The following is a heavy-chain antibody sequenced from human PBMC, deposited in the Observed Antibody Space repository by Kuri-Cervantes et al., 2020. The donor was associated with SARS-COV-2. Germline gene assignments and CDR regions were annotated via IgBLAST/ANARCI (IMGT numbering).Heavy chain of an antibody. J-gene: IGHJ6*04. CDR2: MNPNSGNT. V-gene: IGHV1-8*01. CDR3: ARARRLPSATDV. D-gene: IGHD5-18*01. Sequence: ASVKVSCKASGYTFTSYDINWVRQATGQGLEWMGWMNPNSGNTGYAQKLQGRVTMTTDTSTSTAYMELRSLRSDDTAVYYCARARRLPSATDVWGKGTTVTVSS. CDR1: GYTFTSYD.